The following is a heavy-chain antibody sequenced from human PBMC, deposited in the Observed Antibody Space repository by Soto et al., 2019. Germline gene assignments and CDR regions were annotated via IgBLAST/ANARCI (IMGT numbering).Heavy chain of an antibody. CDR2: IYYSGST. CDR1: GGSISSGDYY. CDR3: ARDSRDSSSNWFDP. J-gene: IGHJ5*02. D-gene: IGHD6-6*01. V-gene: IGHV4-30-4*01. Sequence: SETLSLTCTVSGGSISSGDYYWSWIRQPPGKGLEWIGYIYYSGSTYYNPSLKSRVTISVDTSKNQFSLKLSSVTAADTAVYYCARDSRDSSSNWFDPWGQGTLVTVSS.